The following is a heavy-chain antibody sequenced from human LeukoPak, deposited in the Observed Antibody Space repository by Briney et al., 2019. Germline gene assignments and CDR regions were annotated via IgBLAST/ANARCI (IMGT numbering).Heavy chain of an antibody. CDR1: GGSISSYY. Sequence: PSETLSLTCTVSGGSISSYYWSWIRQPAGKGLEWIGRIYTSGSTNYNPSLKSRVTMSVDTSKNQFSLKLSSVTAADTAVYYCARGAEYYDFWSGHYGMDVWGQGTTVTVSS. V-gene: IGHV4-4*07. CDR2: IYTSGST. CDR3: ARGAEYYDFWSGHYGMDV. D-gene: IGHD3-3*01. J-gene: IGHJ6*02.